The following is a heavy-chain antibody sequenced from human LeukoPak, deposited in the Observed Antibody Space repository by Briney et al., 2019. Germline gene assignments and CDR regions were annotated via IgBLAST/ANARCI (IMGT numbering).Heavy chain of an antibody. CDR2: INPKSGDT. CDR3: ARADGDYDGNYVY. CDR1: GYTFTDYY. V-gene: IGHV1-2*02. J-gene: IGHJ4*02. D-gene: IGHD4-23*01. Sequence: ASVKVSCKSSGYTFTDYYIHWVRQAPGQGLEWMGWINPKSGDTNYAQKFQGRVTMTRDTSISTAYMELSRLRSDDTAVYYCARADGDYDGNYVYWGQGTLVTVSS.